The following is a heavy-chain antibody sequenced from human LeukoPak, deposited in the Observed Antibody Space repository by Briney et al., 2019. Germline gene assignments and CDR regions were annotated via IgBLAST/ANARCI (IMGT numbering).Heavy chain of an antibody. CDR3: APGPPYVT. J-gene: IGHJ5*02. V-gene: IGHV3-21*01. CDR1: GFTFSSYI. CDR2: ISSSTTYI. Sequence: GGSLRLSCAASGFTFSSYIMNWVRQAPGKGLEWVSSISSSTTYIYYADSVKGRFTISRDNAKNSLYLHMNSLRAEDTAVYYCAPGPPYVTWGQGTLVTVSS. D-gene: IGHD3-10*02.